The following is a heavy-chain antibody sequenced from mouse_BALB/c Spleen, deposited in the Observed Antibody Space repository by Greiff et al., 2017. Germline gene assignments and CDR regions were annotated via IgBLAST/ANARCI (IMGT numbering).Heavy chain of an antibody. V-gene: IGHV5-17*02. J-gene: IGHJ2*01. CDR3: ARGELGPFDY. CDR2: ISSGSSTI. Sequence: EVQRVESGGGLVQPGGSRKLSCAASGFTFSSFGMHWVRQAPEKGLEWVAYISSGSSTIYYADTVKGRFTISRDNPKNTLFLQMTSLRSEDTAMYYCARGELGPFDYWGQGTTLTVSS. D-gene: IGHD4-1*01. CDR1: GFTFSSFG.